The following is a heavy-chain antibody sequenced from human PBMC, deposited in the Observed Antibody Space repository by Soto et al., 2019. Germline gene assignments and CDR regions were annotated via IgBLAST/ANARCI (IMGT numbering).Heavy chain of an antibody. CDR1: GGSISSSSYY. CDR3: ASSSMAISGYDFVDY. J-gene: IGHJ4*02. V-gene: IGHV4-39*01. Sequence: SETLSLTCTVSGGSISSSSYYWGWIRQPPGKGLEWIGSIYYSGSTYYNPSLKSRVTISVDTSKNQFSLKLSSVTAADTAVHYCASSSMAISGYDFVDYWGQGTLVT. D-gene: IGHD5-12*01. CDR2: IYYSGST.